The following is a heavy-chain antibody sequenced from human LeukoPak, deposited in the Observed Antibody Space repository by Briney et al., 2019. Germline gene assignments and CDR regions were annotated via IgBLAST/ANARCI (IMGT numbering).Heavy chain of an antibody. V-gene: IGHV7-4-1*02. Sequence: ASVRASCKASGYTFTNYAINRVRQAPGQGVEWMGWISTSTGNPTYAQGFTGRFVFSSDTSVSTAYLQIIDLKADDTAMYYCVRPRGEPYYAMDVWGQGTTVTVSS. J-gene: IGHJ6*02. CDR1: GYTFTNYA. CDR2: ISTSTGNP. CDR3: VRPRGEPYYAMDV.